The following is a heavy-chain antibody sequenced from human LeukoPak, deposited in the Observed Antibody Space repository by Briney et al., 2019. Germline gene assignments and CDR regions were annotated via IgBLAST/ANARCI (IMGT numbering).Heavy chain of an antibody. Sequence: GSSVKVSCKASGGTFSSYAISWVRQAPGQGLEWMGGIIPIFGTANYAQKFQGRVTITADKSTSTAYMELSSLRSEDTSVYYCASETVTTSWFDPWGQGTLVTVSS. V-gene: IGHV1-69*06. CDR3: ASETVTTSWFDP. J-gene: IGHJ5*02. CDR1: GGTFSSYA. CDR2: IIPIFGTA. D-gene: IGHD4-17*01.